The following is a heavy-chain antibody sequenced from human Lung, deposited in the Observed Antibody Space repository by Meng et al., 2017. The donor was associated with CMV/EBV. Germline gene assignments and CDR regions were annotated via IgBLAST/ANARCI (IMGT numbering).Heavy chain of an antibody. CDR2: IRSKANSYAT. D-gene: IGHD2-2*01. CDR1: GFTFSGSA. Sequence: EXXKISXAASGFTFSGSAMHWVRQASGKGLEWVGRIRSKANSYATAYAASVKGRFTISRDDSKNTAYLQMNSLKTEDTAVYYCTRRGPAAMGGMDVWGQGTTVTVSS. J-gene: IGHJ6*02. V-gene: IGHV3-73*01. CDR3: TRRGPAAMGGMDV.